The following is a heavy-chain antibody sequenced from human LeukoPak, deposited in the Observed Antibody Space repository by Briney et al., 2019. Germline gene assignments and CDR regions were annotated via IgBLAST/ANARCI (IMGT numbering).Heavy chain of an antibody. CDR2: ISGSIGST. CDR1: GFTFSSYA. Sequence: GGSLRLSCAASGFTFSSYAMTWVRQAPGKGLGWVSTISGSIGSTYYADSVKGRFTISRDNSKDTLYLQMNSLRAEDTAVYYCAKGIVGGTASDYWGQGTLVTVSS. J-gene: IGHJ4*02. CDR3: AKGIVGGTASDY. V-gene: IGHV3-23*01. D-gene: IGHD1-26*01.